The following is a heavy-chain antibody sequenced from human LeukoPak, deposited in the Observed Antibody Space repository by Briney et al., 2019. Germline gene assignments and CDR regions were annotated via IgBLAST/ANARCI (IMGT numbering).Heavy chain of an antibody. CDR2: INAGNGNT. CDR1: GYTFTTYA. CDR3: ARDPIGSRWPYYFDY. V-gene: IGHV1-3*01. J-gene: IGHJ4*02. D-gene: IGHD6-13*01. Sequence: ASVKVSCKASGYTFTTYAMHWVRQAPGQRLEWMGWINAGNGNTKYSQKFQARVTITRDTSASTAYMELSGLRSEDTAVYYCARDPIGSRWPYYFDYWGQGTLVTVSS.